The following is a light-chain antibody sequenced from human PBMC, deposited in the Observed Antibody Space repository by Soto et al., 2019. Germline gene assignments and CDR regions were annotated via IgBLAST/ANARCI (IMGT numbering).Light chain of an antibody. J-gene: IGKJ1*01. CDR1: QTFSIY. CDR2: AAS. V-gene: IGKV1-39*01. CDR3: QQSYTTPWT. Sequence: DIQMTQSPSSLSASVGERVTITCRASQTFSIYLNWYQQKPGKAPKLLIYAASSLQGGVPSRFSGSGSGKDFPLTISSLQPEDFATYYCQQSYTTPWTVGQGTKVEIK.